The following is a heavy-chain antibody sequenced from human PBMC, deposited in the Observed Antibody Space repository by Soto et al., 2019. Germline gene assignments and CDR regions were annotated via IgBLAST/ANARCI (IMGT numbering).Heavy chain of an antibody. CDR3: ASGHDGNKVRY. CDR2: IYYNGET. V-gene: IGHV4-31*03. Sequence: QVQLQESGPGLVRPSQTLSLTCNVSGGSISRGAAGSYWSWIRQVPGKGLEWIAYIYYNGETYYSPSLTRRTTISIAPSDNQFSLKLTSVTAADTAIYFCASGHDGNKVRYWGQGSLVTVSS. J-gene: IGHJ4*02. CDR1: GGSISRGAAGSY. D-gene: IGHD1-1*01.